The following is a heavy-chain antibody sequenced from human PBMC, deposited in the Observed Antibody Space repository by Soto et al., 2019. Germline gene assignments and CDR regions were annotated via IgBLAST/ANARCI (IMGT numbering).Heavy chain of an antibody. CDR3: ARDIGWVVPRLTP. V-gene: IGHV3-30-3*01. CDR2: ISYDGSNK. J-gene: IGHJ5*02. D-gene: IGHD2-15*01. CDR1: GFPFSSYA. Sequence: PGGSLRLSCAASGFPFSSYAMHWVRQAPGKGLEWVAVISYDGSNKYYADSVKGRFTISRDNSKNTLYLQMNSLRAEDTAVYYCARDIGWVVPRLTPWGQGTLVTVSS.